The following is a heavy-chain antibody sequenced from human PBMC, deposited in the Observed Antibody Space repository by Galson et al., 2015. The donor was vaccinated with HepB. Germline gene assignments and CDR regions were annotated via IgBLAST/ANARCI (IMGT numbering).Heavy chain of an antibody. D-gene: IGHD2-2*01. Sequence: SLRLSCAASGFTFSSYGMHWVRQAPGKGLEWVAVISYDGSNKYYADSVKGRFTISRDNSKNTLYLQMNSLRAEDTAVYYCAKDEGIVVVPAAMPGADYWGQGALVTVSS. V-gene: IGHV3-30*18. CDR3: AKDEGIVVVPAAMPGADY. J-gene: IGHJ4*02. CDR2: ISYDGSNK. CDR1: GFTFSSYG.